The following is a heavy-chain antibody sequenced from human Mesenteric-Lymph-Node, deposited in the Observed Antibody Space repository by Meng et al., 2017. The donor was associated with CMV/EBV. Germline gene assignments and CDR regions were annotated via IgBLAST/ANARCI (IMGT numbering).Heavy chain of an antibody. V-gene: IGHV2-5*01. CDR2: IYWNDDK. Sequence: FSLSTSGVGVCWIRQPPGKALEWLALIYWNDDKRYSPSPKSGLTITKDTSKNQVVLTMTNMDPVDTATYYCAHRPGIAVAGDNWFDPWGQGTLVTVSS. D-gene: IGHD6-19*01. CDR1: FSLSTSGVG. J-gene: IGHJ5*02. CDR3: AHRPGIAVAGDNWFDP.